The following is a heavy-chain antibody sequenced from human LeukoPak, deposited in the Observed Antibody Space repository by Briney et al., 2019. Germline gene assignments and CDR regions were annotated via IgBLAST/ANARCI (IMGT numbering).Heavy chain of an antibody. D-gene: IGHD6-19*01. Sequence: GASVKVSCKASGYTFTSYGISWVRQAPGQGLEWMGWISAYNGNTNYAQKLQGRVTMTTDTSTGTAYMELRSLGSDDTAVYYCAREIVAGTLFFDYWGQGTLVTVSS. CDR2: ISAYNGNT. J-gene: IGHJ4*02. V-gene: IGHV1-18*01. CDR1: GYTFTSYG. CDR3: AREIVAGTLFFDY.